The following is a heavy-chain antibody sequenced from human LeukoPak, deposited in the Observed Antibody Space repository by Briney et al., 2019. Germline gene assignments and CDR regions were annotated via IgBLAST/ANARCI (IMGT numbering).Heavy chain of an antibody. CDR2: ISAYNGNT. CDR1: GYTFTSYG. D-gene: IGHD2-2*01. CDR3: ARVLYQLLSLYGMDV. Sequence: ASVKVSCKASGYTFTSYGISWVRQAPGQGLEWMGWISAYNGNTNYAQKLQGRVTMTTDTSTSTAYMELRSLRSDDTAVYYCARVLYQLLSLYGMDVWGQGTTVTVSS. J-gene: IGHJ6*02. V-gene: IGHV1-18*01.